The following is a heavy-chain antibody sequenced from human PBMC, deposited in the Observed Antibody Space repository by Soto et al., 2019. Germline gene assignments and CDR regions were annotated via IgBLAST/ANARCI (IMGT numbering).Heavy chain of an antibody. D-gene: IGHD3-10*01. CDR3: ARAEGSGSYHNYYYYYGMDV. CDR2: ISSSSSYT. J-gene: IGHJ6*02. V-gene: IGHV3-11*06. CDR1: GFTFSDYY. Sequence: GGSLRLSCAASGFTFSDYYMSWIRQAPGKGLEWVSYISSSSSYTNYADSVKGRFTISRDNAKNSLYLQMNSLRAEDTAVYYCARAEGSGSYHNYYYYYGMDVWGQGTTVTAP.